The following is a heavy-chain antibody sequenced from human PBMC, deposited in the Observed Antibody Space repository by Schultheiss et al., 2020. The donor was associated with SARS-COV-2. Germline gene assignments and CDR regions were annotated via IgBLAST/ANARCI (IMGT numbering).Heavy chain of an antibody. CDR2: IYHSGGT. Sequence: SETLSLTCTVSGGSINSGGYYWSWIRQHPGKGLEWIGYIYHSGGTRYHPSLKSRVTISLDTSKNQFSLKLTSVIAADTAVYYCARVDLETALVGGLDVWGQGSTVTVSS. CDR1: GGSINSGGYY. CDR3: ARVDLETALVGGLDV. V-gene: IGHV4-61*08. J-gene: IGHJ6*02. D-gene: IGHD5-18*01.